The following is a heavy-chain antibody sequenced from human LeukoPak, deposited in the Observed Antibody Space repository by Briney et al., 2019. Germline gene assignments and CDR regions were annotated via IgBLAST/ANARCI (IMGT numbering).Heavy chain of an antibody. CDR3: TTVGF. V-gene: IGHV3-15*07. Sequence: GGSLRLSCAASRFTFSNARMNWVRQAPGKGLECVGHIKSKTDGGTTDYAAHEKGRFTISRDDTKNTLDLQMNSLKTEDTAVYYCTTVGFWGQGTRVTVSS. D-gene: IGHD2-2*03. CDR1: RFTFSNAR. J-gene: IGHJ3*01. CDR2: IKSKTDGGTT.